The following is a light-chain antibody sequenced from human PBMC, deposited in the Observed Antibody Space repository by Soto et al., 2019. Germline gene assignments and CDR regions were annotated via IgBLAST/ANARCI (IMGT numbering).Light chain of an antibody. CDR3: SSYAGSNTWV. CDR2: EVT. J-gene: IGLJ3*02. V-gene: IGLV2-8*01. Sequence: QSALTQAASVSGSPGPSITVSCTGTSSDIGGYNSVSWYRQYPGKAPKLLICEVTSRPSGVPDRFSGSKSGHTASLTVSGHQAEDEAHYFCSSYAGSNTWVFGGGTKLTVL. CDR1: SSDIGGYNS.